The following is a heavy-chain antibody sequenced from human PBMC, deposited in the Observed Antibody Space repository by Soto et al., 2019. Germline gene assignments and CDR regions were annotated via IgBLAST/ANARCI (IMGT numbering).Heavy chain of an antibody. CDR3: ASGIQLWLRRINNGYSG. Sequence: QVQLVQSGAEVKKPESSVKVSCKAPGGTFSTYAISWVRQAPGQGLEWMGGIIPMFGTANYAQRFQDRVTITADESTSTVYTELRSLRSEDTAVYFCASGIQLWLRRINNGYSGWGQGTLVTVSS. V-gene: IGHV1-69*12. CDR1: GGTFSTYA. D-gene: IGHD5-18*01. J-gene: IGHJ4*02. CDR2: IIPMFGTA.